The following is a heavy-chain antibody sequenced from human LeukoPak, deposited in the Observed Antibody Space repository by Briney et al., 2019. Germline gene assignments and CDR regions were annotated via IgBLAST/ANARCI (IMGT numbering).Heavy chain of an antibody. CDR1: GGSISSYY. CDR2: IYYSGST. J-gene: IGHJ4*02. D-gene: IGHD1-14*01. CDR3: ARKKGSRTYFDY. V-gene: IGHV4-59*01. Sequence: PSETLSLTCTASGGSISSYYWSWIRQPPGKGLEWIGYIYYSGSTNYNPSLKSRVTISVDTSKNQFSLKLCSVTAADTAVYYCARKKGSRTYFDYWGQGTLVTVSS.